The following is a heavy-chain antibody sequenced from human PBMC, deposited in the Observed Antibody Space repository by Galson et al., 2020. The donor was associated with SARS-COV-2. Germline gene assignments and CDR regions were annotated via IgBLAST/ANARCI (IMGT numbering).Heavy chain of an antibody. J-gene: IGHJ4*02. CDR3: ARGGGHSASGSFLAY. V-gene: IGHV4-34*01. D-gene: IGHD3-10*01. CDR2: IQYSGTT. CDR1: GESFSGYF. Sequence: SETLSLTCAVSGESFSGYFWTWIRQYPGQGLEWIGEIQYSGTTNYKPSLKSRVTISVDRSKNQFSLKLNSVTAADTAVYFCARGGGHSASGSFLAYWGQGVLVTVSS.